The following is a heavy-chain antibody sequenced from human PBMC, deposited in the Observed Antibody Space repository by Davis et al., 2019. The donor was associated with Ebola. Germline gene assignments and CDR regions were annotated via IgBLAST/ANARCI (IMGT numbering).Heavy chain of an antibody. V-gene: IGHV3-21*01. CDR2: ISSSSSYI. CDR3: ARDRLGPLYYYYGMDV. Sequence: GESLKISCAASGFTFSDHWMHWVRQPPGKGLEWVSSISSSSSYIYYADSVKGRFTISRDNAKNSLYLQMNSLRAEDTAVYYCARDRLGPLYYYYGMDVWGKGTTVTVSS. CDR1: GFTFSDHW. J-gene: IGHJ6*04. D-gene: IGHD6-19*01.